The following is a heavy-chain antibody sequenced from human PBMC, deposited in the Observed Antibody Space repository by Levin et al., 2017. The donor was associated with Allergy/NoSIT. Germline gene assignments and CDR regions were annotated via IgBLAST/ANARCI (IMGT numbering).Heavy chain of an antibody. Sequence: PSETLSLTCTVSGGSISSSSYYWGWIRQPPGKGLEWIGSIYYSGSTYYNPSLKSRVTISVDTSKNQFSLKLSSVTAADTAVYYCANLQWLVLTFDYWGQGTLVTVSS. CDR1: GGSISSSSYY. CDR2: IYYSGST. D-gene: IGHD6-19*01. CDR3: ANLQWLVLTFDY. V-gene: IGHV4-39*01. J-gene: IGHJ4*02.